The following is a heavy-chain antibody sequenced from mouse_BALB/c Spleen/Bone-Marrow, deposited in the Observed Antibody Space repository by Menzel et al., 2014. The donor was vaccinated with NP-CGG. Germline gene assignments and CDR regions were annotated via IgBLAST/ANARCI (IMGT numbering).Heavy chain of an antibody. Sequence: DVQLQESGAELVKPGASVKLSRTGSGFNIKDTYMHWVKQRPEQGLEWIGRIDPANGNTKYDPKFQGKATITADTSSNTAYLQLSSLTSEDTAVYYCASYYRYSFDYWGQGTTLTVSS. CDR1: GFNIKDTY. V-gene: IGHV14-3*02. CDR2: IDPANGNT. J-gene: IGHJ2*01. D-gene: IGHD2-14*01. CDR3: ASYYRYSFDY.